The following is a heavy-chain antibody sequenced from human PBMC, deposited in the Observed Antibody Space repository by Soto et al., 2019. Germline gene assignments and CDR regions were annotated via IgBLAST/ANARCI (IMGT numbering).Heavy chain of an antibody. CDR3: AMRSTEGAYYYMDV. CDR1: GFTFTSYY. D-gene: IGHD2-2*01. Sequence: QVQLVQSGTEVKKPGASVKVSCKASGFTFTSYYMHWVRQAPGQGLEWMGIINPAGGTTNYAPSFQGRVTMTRDTSTSTVYMELSSLRSEDTAVYYCAMRSTEGAYYYMDVWGKGTTVTVSS. CDR2: INPAGGTT. V-gene: IGHV1-46*03. J-gene: IGHJ6*03.